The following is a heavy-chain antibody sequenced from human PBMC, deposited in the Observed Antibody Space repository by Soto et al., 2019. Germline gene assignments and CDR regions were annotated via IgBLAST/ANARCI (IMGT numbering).Heavy chain of an antibody. V-gene: IGHV5-51*01. D-gene: IGHD1-26*01. J-gene: IGHJ6*02. Sequence: GESLKISCKGSGYSFASYWIGWVRQMPGKGLEWMGIIYPDDSDTRYSPSFQGQVTISADKSISTAYLQWSSLKASDTAMYYCARLVGATPPSYYYYGMDVWGQGTTVTVSS. CDR3: ARLVGATPPSYYYYGMDV. CDR2: IYPDDSDT. CDR1: GYSFASYW.